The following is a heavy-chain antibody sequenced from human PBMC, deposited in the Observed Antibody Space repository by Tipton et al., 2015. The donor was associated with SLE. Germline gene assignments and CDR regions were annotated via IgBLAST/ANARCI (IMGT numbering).Heavy chain of an antibody. D-gene: IGHD3-3*01. CDR1: GGSFSGYY. Sequence: TLSLTCAVYGGSFSGYYWSWIRQPPGKGLEWIGEINHSGSTNYNPSLKSRVTISVDTSKNQFSLKLSSVTAADTAVYYCARASRRYYDFWSGSWSFDYWGQGTLVTVSS. J-gene: IGHJ4*02. V-gene: IGHV4-34*01. CDR2: INHSGST. CDR3: ARASRRYYDFWSGSWSFDY.